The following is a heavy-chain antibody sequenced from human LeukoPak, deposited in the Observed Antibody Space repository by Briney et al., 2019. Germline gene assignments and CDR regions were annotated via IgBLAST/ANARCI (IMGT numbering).Heavy chain of an antibody. CDR3: ARVPTDAQFDY. J-gene: IGHJ4*02. Sequence: ASVKVSCKASGYTFTGYYMHWVRQAPGQGLEWMGWINPNSGGTIYAQKFQGRVTMTRDTSISTAYMELSRLRSDDTAVYYCARVPTDAQFDYWGQGTLVTVSS. CDR2: INPNSGGT. V-gene: IGHV1-2*02. CDR1: GYTFTGYY.